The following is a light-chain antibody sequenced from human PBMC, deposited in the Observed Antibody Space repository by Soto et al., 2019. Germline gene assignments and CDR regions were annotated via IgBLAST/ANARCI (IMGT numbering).Light chain of an antibody. V-gene: IGKV3-20*01. Sequence: EIVLTQSPGTLSLSPGEAATLSCRATQSVSSSYLAWYQHKPGQAPRLLIYRASSRAVGIPDRFSGSGSGTDFTLTISRLEPEDCAVYYCHLYDNSPPRLTFGPGTKVDIK. CDR2: RAS. CDR1: QSVSSSY. J-gene: IGKJ3*01. CDR3: HLYDNSPPRLT.